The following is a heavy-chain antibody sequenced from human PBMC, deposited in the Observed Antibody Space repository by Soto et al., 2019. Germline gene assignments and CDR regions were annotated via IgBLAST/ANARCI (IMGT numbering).Heavy chain of an antibody. Sequence: ASVKVSCKASGYTFTNYGISWVRQAPGQGLEWMGWINVYSGNTGYAQKFQGRVTMTRNTSISTAYMELSSLRSEDTAVYYCARAFDYGGNSYYYYGMDVWGQGTTVTVSS. D-gene: IGHD4-17*01. CDR1: GYTFTNYG. V-gene: IGHV1-8*02. CDR2: INVYSGNT. CDR3: ARAFDYGGNSYYYYGMDV. J-gene: IGHJ6*02.